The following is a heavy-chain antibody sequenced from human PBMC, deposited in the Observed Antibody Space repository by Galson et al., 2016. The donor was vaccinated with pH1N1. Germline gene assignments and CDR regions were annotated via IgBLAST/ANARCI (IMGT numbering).Heavy chain of an antibody. CDR3: ARSRDFSFDY. J-gene: IGHJ4*02. D-gene: IGHD4-11*01. Sequence: SLRLSCAASGFTLSCCAMHWVRQAPGKGLECVALISKAGNNVYYADSVKGRFTISRDNSNNTLYLQMNSLRTEDTAIYYCARSRDFSFDYWGQGALVTVAS. CDR1: GFTLSCCA. CDR2: ISKAGNNV. V-gene: IGHV3-30*04.